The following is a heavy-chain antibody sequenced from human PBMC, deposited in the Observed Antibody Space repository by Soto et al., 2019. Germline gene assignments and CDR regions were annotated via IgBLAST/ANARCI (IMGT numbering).Heavy chain of an antibody. CDR1: GFSLTTNGVG. CDR2: INWDDDR. Sequence: QITLKESGPALVKPTQTLTLTCTFSGFSLTTNGVGVAWIRQPPGKALEWLALINWDDDRHYNPSLTSRRTITKDTSKNQVVLTMTNMDPVDTATSYCAHKEFRTPSPFDSGGPGNLVTVS. V-gene: IGHV2-5*02. CDR3: AHKEFRTPSPFDS. J-gene: IGHJ4*02.